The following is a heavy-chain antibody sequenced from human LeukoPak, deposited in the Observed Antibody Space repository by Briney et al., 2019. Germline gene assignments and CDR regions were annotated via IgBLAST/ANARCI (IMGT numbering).Heavy chain of an antibody. J-gene: IGHJ4*02. D-gene: IGHD3-22*01. Sequence: HAGGSLRLSCAASGFTFSSYWMHWVRQAPGKGLVWVSRINSDGSSTSYADSVKGRFTISRDNARNTLYLQMNSLRAEDTAVYYCARDYYDSSGYYEGGYWGQGTLVTVSS. CDR1: GFTFSSYW. CDR2: INSDGSST. CDR3: ARDYYDSSGYYEGGY. V-gene: IGHV3-74*01.